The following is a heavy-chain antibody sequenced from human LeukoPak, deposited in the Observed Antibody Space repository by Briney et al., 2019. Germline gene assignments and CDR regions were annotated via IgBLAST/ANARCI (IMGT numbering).Heavy chain of an antibody. CDR3: ARDPVVGAILNAQQMNDY. D-gene: IGHD1-26*01. V-gene: IGHV3-21*01. Sequence: PGGSLRLSCAASGFTLSSYRMKWVGQARGKGGEGGSSISRSSSSYISYAASPKGRFTLSRDNAKNSLYLQINSLRPEHTPVYYCARDPVVGAILNAQQMNDYWGQGTLVTVSS. CDR2: ISRSSSSYI. J-gene: IGHJ4*02. CDR1: GFTLSSYR.